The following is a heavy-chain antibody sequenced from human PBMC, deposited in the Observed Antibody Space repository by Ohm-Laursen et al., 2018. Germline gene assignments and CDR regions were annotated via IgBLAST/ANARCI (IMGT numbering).Heavy chain of an antibody. Sequence: SLRLSCTASGFTFSNFEMNWVRQAPGKGLEWVASIKQDGSEKYYVDFVKGRFTVSRDNAKNSLYLQMNSLRAEDTAVYYCARNRLNLDYWGQGNLVTVSS. CDR3: ARNRLNLDY. CDR2: IKQDGSEK. J-gene: IGHJ4*02. CDR1: GFTFSNFE. V-gene: IGHV3-7*01.